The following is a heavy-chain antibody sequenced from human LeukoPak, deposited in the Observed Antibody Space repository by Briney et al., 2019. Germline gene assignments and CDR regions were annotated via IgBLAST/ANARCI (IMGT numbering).Heavy chain of an antibody. V-gene: IGHV5-51*01. CDR2: TYPGDSDT. Sequence: GGSLKISCKGSGYSFTSYWIGWVRQMPGKGLEWMVITYPGDSDTRYSPSFQGQVTISADKSTSTAYLQWSSLKASDTAMYSCARLTYYYDSSGYPLNYYSNYYMDVWGKGTTVTVSS. J-gene: IGHJ6*03. D-gene: IGHD3-22*01. CDR1: GYSFTSYW. CDR3: ARLTYYYDSSGYPLNYYSNYYMDV.